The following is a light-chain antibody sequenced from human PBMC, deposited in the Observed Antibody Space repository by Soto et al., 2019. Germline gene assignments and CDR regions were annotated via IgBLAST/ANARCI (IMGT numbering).Light chain of an antibody. J-gene: IGKJ5*01. Sequence: EIVLTQSPDTLSLSPGERATLSCRASQSVSSSYLAWYQQKPGQAPRLLIFGASSRANGIPDRFSGSGSGTDFTLTISRLEPEDFAVYYWQKYGSSPPITFGQGTRLEIK. CDR2: GAS. CDR3: QKYGSSPPIT. CDR1: QSVSSSY. V-gene: IGKV3-20*01.